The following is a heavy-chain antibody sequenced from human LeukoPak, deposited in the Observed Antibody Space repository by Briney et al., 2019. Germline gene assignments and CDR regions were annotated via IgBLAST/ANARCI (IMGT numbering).Heavy chain of an antibody. CDR2: ISSTGTYI. J-gene: IGHJ3*01. Sequence: GGSLRLSCEASGFTFTCCSVSWVRQAPGKGLEWVSSISSTGTYINYADSVKGRFTISRDNAKNSLYLQMNSLRAEDTAVYYCAREGPNYDSLWGQGTMVTVSS. CDR1: GFTFTCCS. V-gene: IGHV3-21*01. CDR3: AREGPNYDSL. D-gene: IGHD3-22*01.